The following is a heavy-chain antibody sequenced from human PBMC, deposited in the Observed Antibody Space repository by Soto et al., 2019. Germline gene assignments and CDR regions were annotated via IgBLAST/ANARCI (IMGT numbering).Heavy chain of an antibody. CDR1: GGTFTYYG. CDR2: IIPIIGPA. CDR3: ARELGTTIAGPPRRETYGGLDP. D-gene: IGHD3-22*01. V-gene: IGHV1-69*06. Sequence: QVQLVQSGAEVKRPGSSVKLSCKASGGTFTYYGISWVRQAPGQGLEWMGGIIPIIGPATYAPKFQGRLTTTADKATSTAYMELSSLGSEDTALYYCARELGTTIAGPPRRETYGGLDPWGQGTLVTVSS. J-gene: IGHJ5*02.